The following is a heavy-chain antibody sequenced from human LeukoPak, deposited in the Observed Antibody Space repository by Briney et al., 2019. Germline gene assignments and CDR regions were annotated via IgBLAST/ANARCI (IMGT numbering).Heavy chain of an antibody. Sequence: GGSLRLSCAASGFTFSSYAMHWVRQAPGKGLEYVSAISSNGGSTYYANSVKGRFTISRDNSKNTLYLQMGSLRAEDMAVYYCARGGNPQGSYYYYMDVWDKGTTVTISS. D-gene: IGHD1-14*01. V-gene: IGHV3-64*01. CDR3: ARGGNPQGSYYYYMDV. J-gene: IGHJ6*03. CDR2: ISSNGGST. CDR1: GFTFSSYA.